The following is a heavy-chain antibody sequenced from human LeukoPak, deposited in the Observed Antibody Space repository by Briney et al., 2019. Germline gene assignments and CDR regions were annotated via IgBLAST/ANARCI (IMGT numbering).Heavy chain of an antibody. CDR1: GFSFSNYW. Sequence: PGGSLRLSCAASGFSFSNYWMHWVRQAPGKGLEWVAHINQDGSEEHYMDSVKARFTISRDNAKNSLSLQMNSLRAEDTAVYYCVRDGGVSGYDLLDYWGQGTLVTVSS. V-gene: IGHV3-7*01. CDR3: VRDGGVSGYDLLDY. CDR2: INQDGSEE. D-gene: IGHD5-12*01. J-gene: IGHJ4*02.